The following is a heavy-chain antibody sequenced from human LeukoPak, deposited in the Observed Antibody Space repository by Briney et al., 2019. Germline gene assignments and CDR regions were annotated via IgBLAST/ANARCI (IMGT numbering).Heavy chain of an antibody. D-gene: IGHD2-21*02. V-gene: IGHV3-21*01. CDR2: IDGSSSHI. J-gene: IGHJ1*01. Sequence: PGGSLRLSCAASGFIFSSYAMNWVRQAPGKGLEWVSSIDGSSSHIYYADSVKGRFTISRDNTKSSLYLQMNSLRVEDMAVYYCARGYCGGDCYGDWGQGTLVTVSS. CDR3: ARGYCGGDCYGD. CDR1: GFIFSSYA.